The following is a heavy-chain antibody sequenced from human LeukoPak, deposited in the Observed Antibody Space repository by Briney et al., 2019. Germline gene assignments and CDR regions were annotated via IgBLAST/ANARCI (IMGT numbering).Heavy chain of an antibody. J-gene: IGHJ4*02. CDR3: AKQYSSGWYEYFDY. Sequence: GGSLRLSCAASGFTFSGYGMHWVRQAPGKGLEWVAVISYDGSNKYYADSVKGRFTISRDNSKNTLYLQMNSLRAEDTAVYYCAKQYSSGWYEYFDYWGQGTLVTVSS. V-gene: IGHV3-30*18. CDR1: GFTFSGYG. D-gene: IGHD6-19*01. CDR2: ISYDGSNK.